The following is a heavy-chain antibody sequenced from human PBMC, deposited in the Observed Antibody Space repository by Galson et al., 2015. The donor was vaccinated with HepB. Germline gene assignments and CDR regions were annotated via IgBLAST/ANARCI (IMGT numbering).Heavy chain of an antibody. V-gene: IGHV4-59*08. CDR2: IYYSGST. J-gene: IGHJ6*02. D-gene: IGHD3-10*01. Sequence: ETLSLTCTVSGASISSYYWSWIRQPPGKGLEWIGYIYYSGSTNYNASLKSRVTISVDRSKNQFSLNLSSVTAADTAVYHCARLKAGSGSSSYYIYYYGLDVWGQGTTVTVSS. CDR1: GASISSYY. CDR3: ARLKAGSGSSSYYIYYYGLDV.